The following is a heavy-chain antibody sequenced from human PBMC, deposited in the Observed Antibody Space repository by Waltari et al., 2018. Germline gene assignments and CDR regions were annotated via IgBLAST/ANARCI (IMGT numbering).Heavy chain of an antibody. CDR1: QFTVTMHA. D-gene: IGHD3-16*01. V-gene: IGHV3-23*03. CDR2: IYSGGRT. CDR3: ARFGLALDL. J-gene: IGHJ3*01. Sequence: EVQLLESGGGLVQPGGSLRLSCAASQFTVTMHALGWVRQAPGKGLEWVSVIYSGGRTDFGDSVKGRFTMSRDDSKNTVYLQMNSLRPEDTALYYCARFGLALDLWGQGTMVTVSS.